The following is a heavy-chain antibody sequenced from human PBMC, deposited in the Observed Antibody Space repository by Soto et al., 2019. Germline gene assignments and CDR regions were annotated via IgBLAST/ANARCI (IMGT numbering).Heavy chain of an antibody. Sequence: EVQLVESRGGLVQPGGSLRLSCAASGFTFSNYWMHWVRQVPGKGLVWVSRINSDGRNTSYADFVKGRFTISRDNAKNTLYLQMDSLGAEDTAVYYCARLLAVAGINYWGQGTLVTVSS. CDR3: ARLLAVAGINY. CDR2: INSDGRNT. CDR1: GFTFSNYW. J-gene: IGHJ4*02. D-gene: IGHD6-19*01. V-gene: IGHV3-74*01.